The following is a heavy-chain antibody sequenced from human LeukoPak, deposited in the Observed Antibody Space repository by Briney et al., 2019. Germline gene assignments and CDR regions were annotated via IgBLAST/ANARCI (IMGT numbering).Heavy chain of an antibody. Sequence: SETLSLTCTVSGYSISSGYYWGWIRQPPGKGLEWIGSIYHSGSTYYNPSLKSRVTISVDTSKNQFSLKLSSVTAADTAVYYCARADCSSTSCYDWFDPWGQGTLATVSS. CDR1: GYSISSGYY. CDR3: ARADCSSTSCYDWFDP. V-gene: IGHV4-38-2*02. CDR2: IYHSGST. D-gene: IGHD2-2*01. J-gene: IGHJ5*02.